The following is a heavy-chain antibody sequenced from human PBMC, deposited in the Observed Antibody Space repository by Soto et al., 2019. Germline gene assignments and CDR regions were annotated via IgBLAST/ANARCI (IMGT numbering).Heavy chain of an antibody. Sequence: GGSLRLSCVASGFTVSTNYMNWVRQAPGKGLEWVSVVYSGGSTYYADSVKGRFIISRDDSENTLYLQMNSLRAEDTAVYYCAKGGSSWSYFDYWGQGTLVTVSS. CDR1: GFTVSTNY. CDR3: AKGGSSWSYFDY. D-gene: IGHD6-13*01. J-gene: IGHJ4*02. CDR2: VYSGGST. V-gene: IGHV3-66*01.